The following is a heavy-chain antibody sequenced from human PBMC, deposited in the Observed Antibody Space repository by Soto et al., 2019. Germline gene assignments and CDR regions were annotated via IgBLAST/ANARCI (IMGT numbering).Heavy chain of an antibody. CDR1: GYSISSGYY. D-gene: IGHD2-15*01. CDR2: IYHSGST. Sequence: PSETLSLTCAVSGYSISSGYYWGWIRQPPGKGLEWIGSIYHSGSTYYNPSLKSRVTISVDTSKNQFSLKLSSVTSADTAVYYCARDPPGWTGYSYYGMDVWGQGTTVTVSS. CDR3: ARDPPGWTGYSYYGMDV. V-gene: IGHV4-38-2*02. J-gene: IGHJ6*02.